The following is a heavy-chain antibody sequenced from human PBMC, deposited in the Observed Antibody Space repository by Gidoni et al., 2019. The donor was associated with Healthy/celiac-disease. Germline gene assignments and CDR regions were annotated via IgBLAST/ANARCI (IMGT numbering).Heavy chain of an antibody. CDR2: IYYSGST. J-gene: IGHJ3*02. Sequence: QVQLQESGPGLVKPSATLSLTCTVSGGSIISYYWSWIRQPPGKGLEWIGYIYYSGSTNYNPSLKSRVTISVDTSKNQFSLKLSSVTAADTAVYYCARGGSSGWYRGRAFDIWGQGTMVTVSS. CDR1: GGSIISYY. V-gene: IGHV4-59*01. D-gene: IGHD6-19*01. CDR3: ARGGSSGWYRGRAFDI.